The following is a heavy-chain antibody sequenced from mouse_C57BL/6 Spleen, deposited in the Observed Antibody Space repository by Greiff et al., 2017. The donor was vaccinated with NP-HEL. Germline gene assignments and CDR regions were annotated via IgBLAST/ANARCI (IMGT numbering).Heavy chain of an antibody. Sequence: QVQLQQPGAELVKPGASVKLSCKASGYTFTSYWMHWVKQRPGQGLEWIGMIHPNSGSTNYNEKFKSKATLTVDKSSSTAYMQLSSLTSEDSAVYYCARWHRGRDYDPFAYWGQGTLVTVSA. CDR2: IHPNSGST. V-gene: IGHV1-64*01. J-gene: IGHJ3*01. CDR1: GYTFTSYW. CDR3: ARWHRGRDYDPFAY. D-gene: IGHD2-4*01.